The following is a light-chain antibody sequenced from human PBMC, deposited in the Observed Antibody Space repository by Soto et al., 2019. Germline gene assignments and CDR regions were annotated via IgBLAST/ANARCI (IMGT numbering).Light chain of an antibody. CDR2: YDN. CDR1: SSDVGGYNY. V-gene: IGLV1-44*01. J-gene: IGLJ1*01. CDR3: AAWDDSLNGRV. Sequence: QSVLTQPPSASGSPGQSVAISCTGTSSDVGGYNYVSWYQQLPGTAPKLLIYYDNLRPSGVPDRISGSKSGTSASLAISGLQSDDEADYYCAAWDDSLNGRVFGTGTKVTVL.